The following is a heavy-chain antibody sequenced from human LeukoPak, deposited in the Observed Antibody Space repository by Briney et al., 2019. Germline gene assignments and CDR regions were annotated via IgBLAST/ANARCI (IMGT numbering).Heavy chain of an antibody. D-gene: IGHD2-2*01. Sequence: ASVKLPCNASGYTFTGYYMHWMRQAPGQGLERMGWINPNSGGTNYAQEFQGRVTMTRDTSISTDYMELSRLRSDDTAVYYCAREGYCISTTCSSFDYWGQGTLVTVSS. CDR1: GYTFTGYY. J-gene: IGHJ4*02. CDR2: INPNSGGT. CDR3: AREGYCISTTCSSFDY. V-gene: IGHV1-2*02.